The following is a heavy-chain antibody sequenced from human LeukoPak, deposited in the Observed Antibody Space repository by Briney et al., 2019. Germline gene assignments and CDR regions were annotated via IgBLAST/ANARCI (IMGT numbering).Heavy chain of an antibody. D-gene: IGHD4-23*01. CDR1: GGSISSGDYY. Sequence: SQTLSLTCTVSGGSISSGDYYWSWIRQPPGTGLEWIGYIYYSGSTYYNPSLKSRVTISVDTSKNQFSLKLSSVTAADTAVYYCARDLLNEGNHLDYWGQGTLVTVSS. J-gene: IGHJ4*02. CDR2: IYYSGST. V-gene: IGHV4-30-4*01. CDR3: ARDLLNEGNHLDY.